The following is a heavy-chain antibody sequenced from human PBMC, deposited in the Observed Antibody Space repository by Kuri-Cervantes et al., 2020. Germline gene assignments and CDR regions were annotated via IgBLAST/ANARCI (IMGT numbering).Heavy chain of an antibody. D-gene: IGHD6-6*01. CDR1: GFTFDDYA. Sequence: GGSLRLSCAASGFTFDDYAMHWVRQAPGKGLEWVSGISWNSGSIGYADSVKGRFTISRDNAKNSLYLQMNSLRAEDTAEYYCAREGSYSSSVSQNDYWGQGTLVTVSS. V-gene: IGHV3-9*01. CDR2: ISWNSGSI. CDR3: AREGSYSSSVSQNDY. J-gene: IGHJ4*02.